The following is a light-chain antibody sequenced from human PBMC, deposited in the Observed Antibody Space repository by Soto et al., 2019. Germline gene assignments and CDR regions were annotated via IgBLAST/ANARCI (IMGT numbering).Light chain of an antibody. J-gene: IGLJ3*02. V-gene: IGLV2-14*03. Sequence: QSALTQPASVSGSPGQSITISCTGTSSYVGVYYYVSWFQQHPGKAPKLMIYDVTARPSGVSNRFSGSMSGNTASLTISGLQAEDEADYYCVTWDSSLTAWVFGGGTKLTVL. CDR2: DVT. CDR3: VTWDSSLTAWV. CDR1: SSYVGVYYY.